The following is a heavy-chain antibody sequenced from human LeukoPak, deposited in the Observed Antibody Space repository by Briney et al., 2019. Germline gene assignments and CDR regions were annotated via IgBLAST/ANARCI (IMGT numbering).Heavy chain of an antibody. D-gene: IGHD1-20*01. J-gene: IGHJ4*02. CDR3: ARRITGTTSDSFDY. Sequence: PSETLSLTCTVSGYSISSGYYWGWIRQPPGKGLEYIGNIHHNGGTYYNPSLKSRLTISVDTSKNQFSLKLSSVTAADTAVYYCARRITGTTSDSFDYWGQGTLVTVSS. CDR2: IHHNGGT. CDR1: GYSISSGYY. V-gene: IGHV4-38-2*02.